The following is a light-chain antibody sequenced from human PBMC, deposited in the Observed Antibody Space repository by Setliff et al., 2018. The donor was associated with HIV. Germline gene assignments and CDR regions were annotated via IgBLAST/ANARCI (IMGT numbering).Light chain of an antibody. Sequence: QSALTQPASVSGSPGQSITISCTGTNSDVGAYNLVSWYQQHPGKGPKLLISEVTQRPSGVSDRFSASKSGNTASLTISGLQAEDEADYYCCSYARRSNSFYGFGTGTKVTVL. CDR2: EVT. J-gene: IGLJ1*01. CDR3: CSYARRSNSFYG. CDR1: NSDVGAYNL. V-gene: IGLV2-23*02.